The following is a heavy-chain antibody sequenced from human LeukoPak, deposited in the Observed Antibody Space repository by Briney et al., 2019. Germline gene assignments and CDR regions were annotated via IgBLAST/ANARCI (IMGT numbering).Heavy chain of an antibody. V-gene: IGHV4-30-4*01. CDR3: ARGWFGEYNNWFDP. D-gene: IGHD3-10*01. Sequence: SETLSLTCTVSGGSISSGDYYWSWIRQPPGKGLEWIGYIYYSGSTYYNPSLKSRVTISVDTSKNQFSLKLSSVTAADTAVYYCARGWFGEYNNWFDPWDQGTLVTVSS. CDR1: GGSISSGDYY. CDR2: IYYSGST. J-gene: IGHJ5*02.